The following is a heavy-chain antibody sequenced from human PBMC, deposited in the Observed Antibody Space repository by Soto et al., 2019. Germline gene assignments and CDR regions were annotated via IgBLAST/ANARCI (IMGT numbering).Heavy chain of an antibody. V-gene: IGHV1-8*01. D-gene: IGHD2-2*01. CDR3: ARGRGRDCSSTSCYRFDP. CDR2: MNPNSGNT. Sequence: QVQLVQSGAEVKKPGASVKVSCKASGYTFTSYDINWVRQATGQGLEWMGWMNPNSGNTGYAQKFQGRVTMTRNTSISTAYMELSSLRSEDTAVYYCARGRGRDCSSTSCYRFDPWGQGTLVTVSS. CDR1: GYTFTSYD. J-gene: IGHJ5*02.